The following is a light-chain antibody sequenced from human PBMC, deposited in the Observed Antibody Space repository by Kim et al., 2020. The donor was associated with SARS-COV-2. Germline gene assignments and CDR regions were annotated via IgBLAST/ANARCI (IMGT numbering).Light chain of an antibody. CDR3: QQYGSSPRLT. CDR1: QIVGGGY. V-gene: IGKV3-20*01. Sequence: PGETAPLSCRASQIVGGGYVAWYQQKTCQAPRLLTYRASSATTGLPDRFSGSGSGTDFTLTISRLEPDDFAVYYCQQYGSSPRLTFGGGTKLEIK. J-gene: IGKJ4*01. CDR2: RAS.